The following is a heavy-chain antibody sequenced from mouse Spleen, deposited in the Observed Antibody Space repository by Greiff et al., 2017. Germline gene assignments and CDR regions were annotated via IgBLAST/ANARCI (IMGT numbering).Heavy chain of an antibody. Sequence: QVHVKQPGAELVKPGASVKLSCKASGYTFTSYWMHWVKQRPGQGLEWIGEINPSNGRTNYNEKFKSKATLTVDKSSSTAYMQLSSLTSEDSAVYYCARPGVSALHYAMDYWGQGTSVTVSS. J-gene: IGHJ4*01. V-gene: IGHV1S81*02. D-gene: IGHD6-1*01. CDR3: ARPGVSALHYAMDY. CDR1: GYTFTSYW. CDR2: INPSNGRT.